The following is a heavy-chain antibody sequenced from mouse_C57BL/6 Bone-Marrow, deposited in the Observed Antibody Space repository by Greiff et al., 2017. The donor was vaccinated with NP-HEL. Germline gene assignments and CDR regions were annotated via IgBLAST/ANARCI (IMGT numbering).Heavy chain of an antibody. D-gene: IGHD2-14*01. CDR1: GYTFTSYG. Sequence: QVQLQQSGAELAKPGASVKLSCKASGYTFTSYGISWVKQRPGQGLEWIGEINPRSGNTYYNEKFKGKATLTEDKSSSTAYMELRSLTSEDSAVYVCARDRLDAMDFGGQGTAATVTS. CDR2: INPRSGNT. CDR3: ARDRLDAMDF. J-gene: IGHJ4*01. V-gene: IGHV1-81*01.